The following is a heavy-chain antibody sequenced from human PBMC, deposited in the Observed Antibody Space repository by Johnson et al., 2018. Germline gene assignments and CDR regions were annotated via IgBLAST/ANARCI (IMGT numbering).Heavy chain of an antibody. V-gene: IGHV3-74*01. CDR2: IHGDESSV. CDR1: GFTFSRYW. CDR3: ARARYSSSSTDY. D-gene: IGHD6-6*01. J-gene: IGHJ4*02. Sequence: EQLQESGGGLVQPGGSLRLCCAASGFTFSRYWMHWVRHAPGKGLVCVSRIHGDESSVNYADPVKGRFNIPRDNAKNTLSLQMDSLRAEDTAVYYCARARYSSSSTDYWGQGTLVTVSS.